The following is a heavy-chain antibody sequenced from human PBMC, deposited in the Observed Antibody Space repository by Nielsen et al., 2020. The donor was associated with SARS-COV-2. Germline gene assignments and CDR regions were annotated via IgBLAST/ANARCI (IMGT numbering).Heavy chain of an antibody. D-gene: IGHD3-10*01. CDR3: ARDHYGSGSYVDY. V-gene: IGHV3-21*01. CDR2: ISSSSSYI. CDR1: GFTFSSYS. Sequence: GESLKISCAASGFTFSSYSMNWVRQAPGKGLEWVSSISSSSSYIYYADSVKGRFTISRDNAKNSLYLQMNSLRAEDTAVYYCARDHYGSGSYVDYWGQGTLVTVSS. J-gene: IGHJ4*02.